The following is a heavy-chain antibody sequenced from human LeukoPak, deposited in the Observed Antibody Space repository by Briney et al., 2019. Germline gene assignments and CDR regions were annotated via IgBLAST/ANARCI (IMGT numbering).Heavy chain of an antibody. J-gene: IGHJ4*02. V-gene: IGHV3-30*02. CDR2: IRYDGSNK. D-gene: IGHD5-18*01. CDR1: GFTFSSYG. CDR3: ARDRSPRAEGIQLSLDY. Sequence: GGSLRLSCAASGFTFSSYGMHWVRQAPGKGLEWVAFIRYDGSNKYYADSVKGRFTISRDNSKNTLYLQMNSLRAEDTAVYYCARDRSPRAEGIQLSLDYWGQGTLVTVSS.